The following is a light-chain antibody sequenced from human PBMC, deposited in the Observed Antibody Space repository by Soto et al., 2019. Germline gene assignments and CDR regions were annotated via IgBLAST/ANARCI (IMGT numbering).Light chain of an antibody. Sequence: DIQITQSPSTLSASVGDRVTITCRASQSISSWLAWYQQKPGKAPKFLIYDASNLESGVPSRFSGSGSGTEFTLTISSLQPDDFATYYCQQYSSYWTLGQGTKV. V-gene: IGKV1-5*01. CDR1: QSISSW. CDR3: QQYSSYWT. CDR2: DAS. J-gene: IGKJ1*01.